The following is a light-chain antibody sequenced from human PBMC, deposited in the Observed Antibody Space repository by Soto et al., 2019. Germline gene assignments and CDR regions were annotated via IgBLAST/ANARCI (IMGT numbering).Light chain of an antibody. CDR1: SSDVGGYNY. V-gene: IGLV2-8*01. Sequence: QSVLTQPPSASGSPGQSVTISCTGTSSDVGGYNYVSWYQQHPGKAPKLMIYEVSKRPSGVPDRFSGSKSGNTASLTVSGLQAEDEVDYYCSSYAGSSNDVFGTGTKVTVL. J-gene: IGLJ1*01. CDR3: SSYAGSSNDV. CDR2: EVS.